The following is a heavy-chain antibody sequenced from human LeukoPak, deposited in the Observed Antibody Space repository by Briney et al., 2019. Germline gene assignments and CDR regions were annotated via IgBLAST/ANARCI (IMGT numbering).Heavy chain of an antibody. J-gene: IGHJ6*03. CDR3: ARDRGNRYSSSWYAGCFECYYYMDV. CDR2: ISYDGSNK. CDR1: GFTFSSYA. V-gene: IGHV3-30*04. Sequence: GRSLRLSCAASGFTFSSYAMHWVRQAPGKGLEWVAVISYDGSNKYYADSVKGRFTISRDNSKNTLYLQMNSLRAEDTAVYYCARDRGNRYSSSWYAGCFECYYYMDVWGKGTTATVSS. D-gene: IGHD6-13*01.